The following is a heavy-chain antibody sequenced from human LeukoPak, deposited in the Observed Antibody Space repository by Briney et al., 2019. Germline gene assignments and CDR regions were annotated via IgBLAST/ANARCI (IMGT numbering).Heavy chain of an antibody. CDR3: ARHESNGYIASAFDY. Sequence: GESLKISCKGSGYSFTSYWIIWVRQMPGKGLEWMGRIDPRDSYTNYSPSFQGHVTISVDKSISTAYLQWSSLKASDTAMYYCARHESNGYIASAFDYWGQGTLVTVSS. J-gene: IGHJ4*02. CDR2: IDPRDSYT. V-gene: IGHV5-10-1*01. CDR1: GYSFTSYW. D-gene: IGHD5-24*01.